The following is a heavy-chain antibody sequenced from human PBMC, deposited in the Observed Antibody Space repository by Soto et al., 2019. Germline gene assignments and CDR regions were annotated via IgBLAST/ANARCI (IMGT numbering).Heavy chain of an antibody. D-gene: IGHD4-17*01. J-gene: IGHJ2*01. Sequence: EVQLEESGGGLVQPGRSLRLSCAASGLNFENYAMHWVRQVPGKGLEWVSGINWNSGNIVYADSVKGRFTISRDNTKNSLYLQMNSLRAEDTALYYCATGDYGDWYFDLWGRGTLVTVSS. CDR1: GLNFENYA. V-gene: IGHV3-9*01. CDR3: ATGDYGDWYFDL. CDR2: INWNSGNI.